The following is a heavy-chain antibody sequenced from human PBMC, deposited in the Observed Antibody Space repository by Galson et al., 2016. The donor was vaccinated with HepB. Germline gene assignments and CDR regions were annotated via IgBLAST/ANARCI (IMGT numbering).Heavy chain of an antibody. CDR3: ALSKAGTSPVVDSYYYYYTDV. Sequence: SVKVSCKASGGTFSSYAISWVRQAPGQGLEWMGGIIPIFGSANYAQKFQGRVTITADESTSTAYMELSSLRSEDTAVYYCALSKAGTSPVVDSYYYYYTDVWGKGTTVTVSS. CDR2: IIPIFGSA. V-gene: IGHV1-69*13. J-gene: IGHJ6*03. D-gene: IGHD1-1*01. CDR1: GGTFSSYA.